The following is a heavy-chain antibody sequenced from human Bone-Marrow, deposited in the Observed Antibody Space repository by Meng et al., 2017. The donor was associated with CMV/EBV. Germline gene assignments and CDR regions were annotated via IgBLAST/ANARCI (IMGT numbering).Heavy chain of an antibody. CDR1: GFTFGDYA. CDR2: IRSKAYGGTT. J-gene: IGHJ6*02. Sequence: GESLKISCTASGFTFGDYAMSWVRQAPGKGLEWVGFIRSKAYGGTTEYAASVKGRFTISRDDSKSIAYLQMNSLKTEDTAVYYCTRLGLRYFDWSYGLYGMDVWGQRTTVTVSS. V-gene: IGHV3-49*04. CDR3: TRLGLRYFDWSYGLYGMDV. D-gene: IGHD3-9*01.